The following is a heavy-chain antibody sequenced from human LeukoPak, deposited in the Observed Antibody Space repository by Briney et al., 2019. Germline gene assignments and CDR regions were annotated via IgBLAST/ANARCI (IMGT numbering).Heavy chain of an antibody. V-gene: IGHV3-7*01. D-gene: IGHD1-1*01. CDR2: IKEDGSEN. CDR3: ARQRYSDY. CDR1: GFTFRRYW. Sequence: GESLRLSCAASGFTFRRYWMTWVRQAPGKGLEWVANIKEDGSENSYVESVKGRFTISRDNAKNSLYLQLNSLRAEDTAVYFCARQRYSDYWGQGTLVTVSS. J-gene: IGHJ4*02.